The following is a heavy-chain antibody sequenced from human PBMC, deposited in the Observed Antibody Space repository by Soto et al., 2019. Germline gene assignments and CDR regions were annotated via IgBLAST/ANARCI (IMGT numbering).Heavy chain of an antibody. Sequence: EVQLVESGGGLVQPGGSLRLSCAASGFTFSSYWMHWVRQAPGKGLVWVSRINSDGSGTSYADSVKGRFTISRDNAKTTAYLQMNSLRAEDTAVYYCARPAMDRVGAFDIWGQGTMVTVSS. CDR3: ARPAMDRVGAFDI. V-gene: IGHV3-74*01. CDR2: INSDGSGT. D-gene: IGHD5-18*01. CDR1: GFTFSSYW. J-gene: IGHJ3*02.